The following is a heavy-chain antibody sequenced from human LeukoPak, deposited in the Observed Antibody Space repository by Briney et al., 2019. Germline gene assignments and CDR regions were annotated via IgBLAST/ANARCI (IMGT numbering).Heavy chain of an antibody. D-gene: IGHD4-17*01. CDR3: AKDPNGDYVGAFDF. CDR2: ITSRDGRT. CDR1: GFTFSSYA. V-gene: IGHV3-23*01. J-gene: IGHJ3*01. Sequence: GGSLRLSCAASGFTFSSYAMSWVRQAPGKGLEWVSSITSRDGRTAYTDSVKGRFTVSRDNSKNTLYLQMNSLRVEDTAVYYCAKDPNGDYVGAFDFWGQGTLVTVSS.